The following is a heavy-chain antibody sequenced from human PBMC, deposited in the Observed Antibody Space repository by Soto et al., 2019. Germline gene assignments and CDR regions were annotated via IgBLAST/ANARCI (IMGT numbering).Heavy chain of an antibody. CDR3: AREIRGITMVRGTFDL. Sequence: SETLSLTCTVFGGSISSGGYYWSWIRQHPGKGLEWIGYIYYSGSTYYNPSLKSRVTISVDTSKNQFSLKLSSVTAADTAVYYCAREIRGITMVRGTFDLWCQGIL. CDR2: IYYSGST. V-gene: IGHV4-31*03. J-gene: IGHJ5*02. CDR1: GGSISSGGYY. D-gene: IGHD3-10*01.